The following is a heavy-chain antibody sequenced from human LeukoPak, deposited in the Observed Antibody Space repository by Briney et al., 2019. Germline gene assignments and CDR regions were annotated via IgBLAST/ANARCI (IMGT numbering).Heavy chain of an antibody. V-gene: IGHV1-18*01. J-gene: IGHJ4*02. CDR2: ISAYNGNA. CDR1: GYTFTSYG. Sequence: ASVKVSCKASGYTFTSYGISWVRQAPGQGLECIGWISAYNGNAIYAQKLQGRVTMTTDTSTSTAYMELRSLRSDDTAVYYCARDRTEGIAAAGPGGYWGQGTLVTVSS. CDR3: ARDRTEGIAAAGPGGY. D-gene: IGHD6-25*01.